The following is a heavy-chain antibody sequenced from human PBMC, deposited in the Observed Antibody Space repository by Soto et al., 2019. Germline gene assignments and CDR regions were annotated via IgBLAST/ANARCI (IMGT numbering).Heavy chain of an antibody. CDR3: AKDLDYPYYFDY. Sequence: QVQLVESGGGVVQPGRSLRLSCAASGFTFSSYGMHWVRQAPGKGLEWVAVISYDGSNKYYADSVKGRFTISRDNSKNTLYLQMNSLRADDTAVYYCAKDLDYPYYFDYWGQGTLVTVSS. D-gene: IGHD5-12*01. V-gene: IGHV3-30*18. CDR2: ISYDGSNK. CDR1: GFTFSSYG. J-gene: IGHJ4*02.